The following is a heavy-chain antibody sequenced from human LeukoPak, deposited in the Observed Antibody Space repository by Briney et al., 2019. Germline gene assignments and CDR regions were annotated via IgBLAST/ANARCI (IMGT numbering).Heavy chain of an antibody. J-gene: IGHJ4*02. CDR2: ISSSSSYT. Sequence: GWSLRLSCAASGFTFSDYYMSWIRQAPGKGLEWVSYISSSSSYTNYADSVKGRFTISRDNAKNSLYLQMNSLRAEDTAVYYCARDGTTVVKGFDYWGQGTLVTVSS. V-gene: IGHV3-11*06. D-gene: IGHD4-23*01. CDR1: GFTFSDYY. CDR3: ARDGTTVVKGFDY.